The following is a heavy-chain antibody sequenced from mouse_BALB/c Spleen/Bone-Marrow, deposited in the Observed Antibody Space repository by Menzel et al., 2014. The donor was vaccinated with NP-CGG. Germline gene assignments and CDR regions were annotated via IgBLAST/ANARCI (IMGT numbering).Heavy chain of an antibody. CDR1: GFDFSRYW. J-gene: IGHJ3*01. D-gene: IGHD1-2*01. CDR2: INPDSSTI. V-gene: IGHV4-1*02. CDR3: AKNYYYGSVAY. Sequence: EVQVVESGGGLVQPGGSLKLSCAASGFDFSRYWMTWVRQAPGKGLEWIGEINPDSSTINYAPSLKDKFIISRDNAKTTLYLQMSKVRSEYTAFYDCAKNYYYGSVAYWGQGTLVTVSA.